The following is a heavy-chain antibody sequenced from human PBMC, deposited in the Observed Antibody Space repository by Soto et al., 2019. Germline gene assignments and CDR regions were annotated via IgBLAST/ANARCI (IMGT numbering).Heavy chain of an antibody. V-gene: IGHV3-30*18. J-gene: IGHJ2*01. D-gene: IGHD4-17*01. CDR2: ISYDGSNK. CDR1: GFTFSSYG. CDR3: AKDRAYIDYGGNPSVYWYLDL. Sequence: QVQLVESGGGVVQPGRSLRLSCAASGFTFSSYGMHWVRQAPGKGLEWVAVISYDGSNKYYADSVKGRFTISRDNSKNXMXLXXNSLSPEVTAVYYGAKDRAYIDYGGNPSVYWYLDLWGRGTLVTVSS.